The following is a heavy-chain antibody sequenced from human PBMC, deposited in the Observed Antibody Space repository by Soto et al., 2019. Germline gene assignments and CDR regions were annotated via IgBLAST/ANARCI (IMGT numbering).Heavy chain of an antibody. V-gene: IGHV4-59*08. CDR2: FYFSGSA. D-gene: IGHD5-12*01. Sequence: PSETLSLTCTVSGGSITSYYWSWIRQPPGKGLEWIGYFYFSGSANYNPSLKSRVTISVDTSKNQFSLKLSSLTAADTAVYYCARRYSGYGDYWGQGTLVTVSS. CDR3: ARRYSGYGDY. CDR1: GGSITSYY. J-gene: IGHJ4*02.